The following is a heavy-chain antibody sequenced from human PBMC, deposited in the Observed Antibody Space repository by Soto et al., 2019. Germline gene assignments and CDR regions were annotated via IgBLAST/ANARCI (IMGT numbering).Heavy chain of an antibody. V-gene: IGHV3-23*01. CDR3: AKDHCGGHTRLGVVYYLDV. J-gene: IGHJ6*03. Sequence: EVQLLESGGGLMQPGGSLRLSCVASGFSFRNYDMSWVRQPPGKGLEWVAAVGGNCRYTFYPDSMKGRCAISRDNSKSKLYLQMCSLRAEDKAVNFCAKDHCGGHTRLGVVYYLDVLSKWTMVTVCS. CDR2: VGGNCRYT. CDR1: GFSFRNYD. D-gene: IGHD2-21*01.